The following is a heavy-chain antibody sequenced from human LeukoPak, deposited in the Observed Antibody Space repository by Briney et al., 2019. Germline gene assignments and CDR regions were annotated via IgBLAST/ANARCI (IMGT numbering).Heavy chain of an antibody. Sequence: GGSLRLSCAASGFTFDDYAMHWVRHAPGKGLEWVSGISWNRGSIGYADSVKGRFTISRDNAKHSLYLQMNSLRAEDTALYYCAKVGSSSYDFWSGYSAYFDYWGQGTLVTVSS. V-gene: IGHV3-9*01. CDR2: ISWNRGSI. CDR1: GFTFDDYA. CDR3: AKVGSSSYDFWSGYSAYFDY. J-gene: IGHJ4*02. D-gene: IGHD3-3*01.